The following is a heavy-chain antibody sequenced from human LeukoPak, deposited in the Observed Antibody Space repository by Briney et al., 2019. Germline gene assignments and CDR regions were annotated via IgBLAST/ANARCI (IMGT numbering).Heavy chain of an antibody. CDR2: IKQDGSEK. D-gene: IGHD3-22*01. J-gene: IGHJ4*02. V-gene: IGHV3-7*01. Sequence: WVXXIKQDGSEKYYVDSVKGRFTISRDNAKNSLYLQMNSLRAEDTAVYYCARGSYYDSRNFDYWGQGTLVTVSS. CDR3: ARGSYYDSRNFDY.